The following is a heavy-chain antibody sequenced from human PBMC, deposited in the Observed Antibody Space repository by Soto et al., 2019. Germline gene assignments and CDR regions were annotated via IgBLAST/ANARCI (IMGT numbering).Heavy chain of an antibody. CDR1: GGSISSYY. V-gene: IGHV4-59*01. J-gene: IGHJ6*02. Sequence: PSETLSLTCTVSGGSISSYYWSWIRQPPGKGLEWIGYIYYSGSTNYNPSLKSRVTISVDTSKDQFSLRLSSATAADTAVYYCARIAARPTYYGMDVWGQGTTVTVSS. CDR2: IYYSGST. D-gene: IGHD6-6*01. CDR3: ARIAARPTYYGMDV.